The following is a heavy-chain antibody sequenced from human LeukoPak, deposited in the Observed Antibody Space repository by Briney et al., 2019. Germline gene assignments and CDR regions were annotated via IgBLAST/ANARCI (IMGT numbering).Heavy chain of an antibody. J-gene: IGHJ4*02. CDR1: GFTFSSYA. CDR2: ISYDGSNK. V-gene: IGHV3-30-3*02. Sequence: GRSLRLSCAASGFTFSSYAMHWVRQAPGKGLEWVAVISYDGSNKYFADSVKGRFTISRDNSKNTLYLQMNSLRAEDTAVYYCAKTSPYCGGDCYSFDYWGQGTLVTVSS. CDR3: AKTSPYCGGDCYSFDY. D-gene: IGHD2-21*02.